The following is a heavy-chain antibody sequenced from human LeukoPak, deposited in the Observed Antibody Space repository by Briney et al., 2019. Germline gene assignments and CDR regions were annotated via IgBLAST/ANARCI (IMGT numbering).Heavy chain of an antibody. CDR2: ISWDGGST. D-gene: IGHD4-11*01. V-gene: IGHV3-43*01. Sequence: PGGSLRLCCAASGFTFDDYTMHWVRQAPGKGLEWVSLISWDGGSTYYADSVKGRFTISRDNSKNSLYLQMNSLRTEDTALYYCAKDITPSSKSGYFDYWGQGTLVTVSS. J-gene: IGHJ4*02. CDR1: GFTFDDYT. CDR3: AKDITPSSKSGYFDY.